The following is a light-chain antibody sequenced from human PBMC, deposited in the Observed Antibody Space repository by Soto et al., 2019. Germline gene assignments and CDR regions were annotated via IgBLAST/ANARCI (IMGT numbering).Light chain of an antibody. V-gene: IGLV1-51*01. CDR2: DDN. CDR3: GSWDSSLSADV. Sequence: QSVLTQPPSVSAAPGQKLTISCSGSSSNIGGNSVSWYQQLPGTAPKLLIYDDNKRPSGIPDRFSGSKSGTSATLGITGFQTGDEAEYYCGSWDSSLSADVFGTGTKVTVL. CDR1: SSNIGGNS. J-gene: IGLJ1*01.